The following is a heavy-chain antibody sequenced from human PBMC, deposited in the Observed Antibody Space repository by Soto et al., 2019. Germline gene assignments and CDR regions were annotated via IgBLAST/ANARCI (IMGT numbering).Heavy chain of an antibody. CDR1: GGSFSGYY. J-gene: IGHJ5*02. V-gene: IGHV4-34*01. CDR2: INHSGST. Sequence: KPSETLSLTXAVYGGSFSGYYWSWIRQPPGKGLEWIGEINHSGSTNYNPSLKSRVTISVDTSKNQFSLKLSSVTAADTAVYYCARGPPYIAVAGTRWFDPWGQGTLVTVSS. D-gene: IGHD6-19*01. CDR3: ARGPPYIAVAGTRWFDP.